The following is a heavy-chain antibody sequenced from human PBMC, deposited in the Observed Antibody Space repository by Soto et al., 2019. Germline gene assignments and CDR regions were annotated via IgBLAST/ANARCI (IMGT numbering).Heavy chain of an antibody. CDR2: IKQDGSEK. CDR3: ASVYDDSTGYLSTPYFYYYGMDV. V-gene: IGHV3-7*02. CDR1: GFTLSGET. Sequence: GSLGLPSSASGFTLSGETGSCVRKAPGKGLEWVVNIKQDGSEKYYVESVKGRFTISRDNAKNSLYLQMNSLRAEDTAVYYCASVYDDSTGYLSTPYFYYYGMDVWGQGT. J-gene: IGHJ6*02. D-gene: IGHD3-22*01.